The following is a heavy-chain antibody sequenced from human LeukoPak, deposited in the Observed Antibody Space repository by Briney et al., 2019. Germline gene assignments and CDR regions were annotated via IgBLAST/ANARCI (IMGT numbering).Heavy chain of an antibody. V-gene: IGHV3-23*01. CDR2: ISGSGGST. CDR1: GFTFSSYA. J-gene: IGHJ4*02. CDR3: AKGRSVILWFGELLGYFDY. Sequence: GGSLRLSCAASGFTFSSYAMSWVRQAPGKGLEWVSAISGSGGSTYYADSVKGRFTISRDNSKDTLYLQMNSLRAEDTAVYYCAKGRSVILWFGELLGYFDYWGQGTLVTVSS. D-gene: IGHD3-10*01.